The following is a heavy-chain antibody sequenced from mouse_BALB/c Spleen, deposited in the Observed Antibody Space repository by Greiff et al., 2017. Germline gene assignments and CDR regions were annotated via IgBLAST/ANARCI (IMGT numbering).Heavy chain of an antibody. Sequence: VHLVESGAELVRPGSSVKISCKASGYAFSSYWMNWVKQRPGQGLEWIGQIYPGDGDTNYNGKFKGKATLTADKSSSTAYMQLSSLTSEDSAVYFCARVPQGYFMDYWGQGTSVTVSS. CDR3: ARVPQGYFMDY. J-gene: IGHJ4*01. CDR1: GYAFSSYW. CDR2: IYPGDGDT. D-gene: IGHD3-2*02. V-gene: IGHV1-80*01.